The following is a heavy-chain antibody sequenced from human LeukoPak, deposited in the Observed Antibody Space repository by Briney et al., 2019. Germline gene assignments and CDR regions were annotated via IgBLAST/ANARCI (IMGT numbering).Heavy chain of an antibody. V-gene: IGHV3-74*01. CDR3: AVGPSHGSAY. D-gene: IGHD2-2*01. CDR1: GFTFSAYC. J-gene: IGHJ4*02. CDR2: IRHDGSAA. Sequence: GESLRLSCAASGFTFSAYCLHWVRQAPEKGLEWVSLIRHDGSAAIYADSVKGRFTISRDNAKNTVFLQMNSLRVEDTAVYYCAVGPSHGSAYWGQGTLVTVSS.